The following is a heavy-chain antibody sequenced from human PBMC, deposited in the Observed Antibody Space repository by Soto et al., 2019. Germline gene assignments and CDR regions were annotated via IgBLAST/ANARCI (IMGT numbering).Heavy chain of an antibody. CDR2: ISYDGSNK. CDR1: GFTFSSYA. CDR3: ARGHVDIVATINLDPFDY. V-gene: IGHV3-30-3*01. J-gene: IGHJ4*02. Sequence: GGSLRLSCAASGFTFSSYAMHWVRQAPGKGLEWVAVISYDGSNKYYADSVKGRFTISRDNSKNTLYLQMNSLRAEDTAVYYCARGHVDIVATINLDPFDYWGQGTLVTVSS. D-gene: IGHD5-12*01.